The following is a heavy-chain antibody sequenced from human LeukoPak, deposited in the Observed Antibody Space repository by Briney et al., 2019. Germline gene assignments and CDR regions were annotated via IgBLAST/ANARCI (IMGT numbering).Heavy chain of an antibody. CDR2: IKEDGSEK. CDR3: ARESPYYYDSPDAFDI. CDR1: GFTFSNYW. V-gene: IGHV3-7*03. D-gene: IGHD3-22*01. Sequence: GGSLRLSCAASGFTFSNYWMSWVRQAPGKGLEWVANIKEDGSEKYYVDSVKGRFTISRDNAKNSLYLQMNSLRAEDTAVYYCARESPYYYDSPDAFDIWGQGTMVTVSS. J-gene: IGHJ3*02.